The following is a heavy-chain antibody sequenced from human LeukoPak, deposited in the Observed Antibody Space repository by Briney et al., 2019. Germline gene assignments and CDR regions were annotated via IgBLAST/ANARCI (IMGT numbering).Heavy chain of an antibody. CDR1: GFTVSSNY. J-gene: IGHJ6*02. CDR2: IYSGGST. V-gene: IGHV3-53*01. Sequence: GGSLRLSCAASGFTVSSNYMSWVRQAPGKGLEWVSVIYSGGSTYYAGSVKGRFTISRDNSKNTLYLQMNSLRAEDTAVYYCARYSSSSYYYYGMDVWGQGTTVTVSS. CDR3: ARYSSSSYYYYGMDV. D-gene: IGHD6-6*01.